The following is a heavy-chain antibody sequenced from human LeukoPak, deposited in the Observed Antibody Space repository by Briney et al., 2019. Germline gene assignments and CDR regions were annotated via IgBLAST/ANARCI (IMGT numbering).Heavy chain of an antibody. J-gene: IGHJ4*02. Sequence: PGGSLRLSCAASGFTFTSYGISWVRQAPGQGLEWMGWISAYNGNTNYAQKLQGRVTMTTDTSTSTAYMEPRSLRSDDTAVYYCARDLTTYAILPQASDYWGQGTLVTVSS. CDR3: ARDLTTYAILPQASDY. V-gene: IGHV1-18*01. D-gene: IGHD3-9*01. CDR2: ISAYNGNT. CDR1: GFTFTSYG.